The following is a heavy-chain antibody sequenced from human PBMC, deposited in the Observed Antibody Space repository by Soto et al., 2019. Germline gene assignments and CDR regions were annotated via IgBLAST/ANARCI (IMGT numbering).Heavy chain of an antibody. Sequence: ASVKVSCKASGGTFSSYAISWVRQAPGQGLEWMGGIIPIFGTANYAQKFQGRVTITADESTSTAYMELSSLRSEDTAVYYCGYEPRLYYYGMDVWGQGTTVTVSS. J-gene: IGHJ6*02. CDR1: GGTFSSYA. CDR2: IIPIFGTA. CDR3: GYEPRLYYYGMDV. D-gene: IGHD3-3*01. V-gene: IGHV1-69*13.